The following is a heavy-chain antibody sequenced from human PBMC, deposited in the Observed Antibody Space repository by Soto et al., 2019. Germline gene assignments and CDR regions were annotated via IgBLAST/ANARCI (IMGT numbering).Heavy chain of an antibody. V-gene: IGHV1-46*01. CDR1: GYNFTSYY. J-gene: IGHJ5*02. Sequence: GASVKVSCKASGYNFTSYYMHWVRQAPGQGLEWMGIINPSGGSTSYAQKFQGRVTMTRDTPTSTVYMELSSLRSEDTAVYYCARGTIVVVPAAIGSWFDPWGQGTLVTVSS. CDR3: ARGTIVVVPAAIGSWFDP. D-gene: IGHD2-2*02. CDR2: INPSGGST.